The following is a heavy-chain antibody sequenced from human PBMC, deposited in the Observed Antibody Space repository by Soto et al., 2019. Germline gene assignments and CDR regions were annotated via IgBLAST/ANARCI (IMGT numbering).Heavy chain of an antibody. D-gene: IGHD1-26*01. CDR3: ARLEGATGDYYYYCGMDV. V-gene: IGHV4-39*01. Sequence: ASETLSLTCTVSGGSISSSSYYWGWIRQPPGKGLEWIGSIYYSGSTYYNPSLKSRVTISVDTSKNQFSLKLSSVTAADTAVYYCARLEGATGDYYYYCGMDVWGQGTTVTVSS. J-gene: IGHJ6*02. CDR2: IYYSGST. CDR1: GGSISSSSYY.